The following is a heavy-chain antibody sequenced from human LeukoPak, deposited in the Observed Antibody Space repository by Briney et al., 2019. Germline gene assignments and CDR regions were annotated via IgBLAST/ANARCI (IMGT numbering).Heavy chain of an antibody. J-gene: IGHJ5*02. CDR3: ARDTGRGYCSGGTCYSGFDP. D-gene: IGHD2-15*01. CDR1: GGSFSGYY. CDR2: INHSGST. V-gene: IGHV4-34*01. Sequence: SETLSLTCAVYGGSFSGYYWSWIRQPPGKGLEWIGEINHSGSTNYNPSLKSRVTISVDTSKNQFSLKLSSVTAADTAVYYCARDTGRGYCSGGTCYSGFDPWGQGTLVTVSS.